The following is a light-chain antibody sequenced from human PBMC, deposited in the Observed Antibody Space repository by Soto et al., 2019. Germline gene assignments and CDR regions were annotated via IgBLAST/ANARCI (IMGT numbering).Light chain of an antibody. V-gene: IGLV2-14*01. CDR1: SSDVGGYNY. CDR3: SSYTSSSPYV. CDR2: DVS. Sequence: QSALTQPASVSGSPGQSITISCTGTSSDVGGYNYVSWYQQHPGKAPKLMIYDVSNRPSVVSNRFSGSKSGNTASLTISGLQAEDEADYYCSSYTSSSPYVFGTGTKLTVL. J-gene: IGLJ1*01.